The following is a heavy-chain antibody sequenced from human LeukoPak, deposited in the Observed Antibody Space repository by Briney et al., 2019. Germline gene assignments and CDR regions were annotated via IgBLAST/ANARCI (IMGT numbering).Heavy chain of an antibody. Sequence: SETLSLTCTVSGGSISSSSYYWGWIRQPPGKGLEWIGSIYYSGSTYYNPSLKSRVTISVDTSKNQFSLKLSSVTAADTAVYYCAKVIRASISVIVVVKASFDYWGQGSLVTVSS. J-gene: IGHJ4*02. CDR3: AKVIRASISVIVVVKASFDY. CDR1: GGSISSSSYY. CDR2: IYYSGST. V-gene: IGHV4-39*07. D-gene: IGHD3-22*01.